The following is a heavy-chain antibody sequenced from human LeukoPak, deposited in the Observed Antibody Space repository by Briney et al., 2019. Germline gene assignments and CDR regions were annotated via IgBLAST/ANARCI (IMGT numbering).Heavy chain of an antibody. J-gene: IGHJ4*02. D-gene: IGHD3-9*01. CDR2: IYYSGST. CDR1: GGSISSSSYY. V-gene: IGHV4-39*07. Sequence: SETLSLTCTVSGGSISSSSYYWGWIRQPPGKGLEWIGSIYYSGSTYYNPSLKSRVTMSVDTSKNQFSLKLSSVTAADTAVYYCARDVVLTGYYFDYWGQGILVTVSS. CDR3: ARDVVLTGYYFDY.